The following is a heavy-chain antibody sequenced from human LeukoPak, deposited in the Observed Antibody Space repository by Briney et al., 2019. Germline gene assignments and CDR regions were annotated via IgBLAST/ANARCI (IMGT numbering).Heavy chain of an antibody. D-gene: IGHD3-10*01. J-gene: IGHJ4*02. CDR2: IKQDGSEN. Sequence: GGSLRLSCAASGFTFSGYWMSWVRQAPGKGLEWVANIKQDGSENYYVDSVKGRFTISRDNAKNSLYLQMNSLRAEDTAVYYCARDQTYSGSGIYTYFDYWGQGILVTVSS. CDR1: GFTFSGYW. CDR3: ARDQTYSGSGIYTYFDY. V-gene: IGHV3-7*01.